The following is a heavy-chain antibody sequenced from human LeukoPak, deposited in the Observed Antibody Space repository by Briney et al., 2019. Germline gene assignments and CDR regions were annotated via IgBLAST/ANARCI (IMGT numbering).Heavy chain of an antibody. CDR1: GGSVSISNYY. CDR3: ARRPSDYYFDF. D-gene: IGHD2-21*02. Sequence: PSETLSLTCTVSGGSVSISNYYWGWIRQPPGKGLEWIGSIYYSGSTYYNPSLKSRVTLSVDTSKNEFSLKLSSVTAADTAVYFCARRPSDYYFDFWGQGTLVTVSS. V-gene: IGHV4-39*01. CDR2: IYYSGST. J-gene: IGHJ4*02.